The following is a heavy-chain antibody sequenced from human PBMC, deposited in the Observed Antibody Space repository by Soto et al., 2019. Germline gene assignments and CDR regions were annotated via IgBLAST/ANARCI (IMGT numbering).Heavy chain of an antibody. J-gene: IGHJ4*02. CDR2: MYYRGSS. Sequence: QLQLQESGPGLVKPSETLSLTCSVSGGSISSRTFWWAWIRQPPGKGLEGIGDMYYRGSSYSSPSLKSRVPPSVDTSKNQLALKLNSVTAADTAVYYCARHPRDDYNYGGSGIFDYWGQGTLVTVSS. D-gene: IGHD4-4*01. CDR3: ARHPRDDYNYGGSGIFDY. CDR1: GGSISSRTFW. V-gene: IGHV4-39*01.